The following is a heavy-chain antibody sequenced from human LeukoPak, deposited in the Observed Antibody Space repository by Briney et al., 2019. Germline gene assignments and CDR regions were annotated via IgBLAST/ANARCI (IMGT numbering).Heavy chain of an antibody. CDR3: ARERGGYAPFDY. CDR2: IYYSGST. V-gene: IGHV4-59*01. Sequence: SETLSLTCTVSGGSISSYYWSWIRQPPGKGLEWIGYIYYSGSTNYNPSLKSRVTISVDTSKNQFSLKLSSVTAADTAVYYCARERGGYAPFDYWGQGTLVTVSS. CDR1: GGSISSYY. J-gene: IGHJ4*02. D-gene: IGHD5-24*01.